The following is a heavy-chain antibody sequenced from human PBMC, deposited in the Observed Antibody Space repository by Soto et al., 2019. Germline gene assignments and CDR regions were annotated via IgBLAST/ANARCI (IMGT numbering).Heavy chain of an antibody. V-gene: IGHV1-2*02. D-gene: IGHD2-15*01. CDR1: GYTFTGYY. J-gene: IGHJ6*02. CDR3: ARGYFSGTRRETGAYYGMDV. CDR2: INPNSGGT. Sequence: ASVKVSCKASGYTFTGYYMHWVRQAPGQGLEWMGWINPNSGGTNYAQKFQGRVTMTRDTSISTAYMELSRLRSDDTAVYYCARGYFSGTRRETGAYYGMDVWGQGATVTVSS.